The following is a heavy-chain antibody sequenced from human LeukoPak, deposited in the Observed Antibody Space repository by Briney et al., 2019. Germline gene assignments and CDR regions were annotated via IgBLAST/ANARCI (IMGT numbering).Heavy chain of an antibody. CDR2: ISYSGST. CDR3: ARDSLGYDLLTGYQNWFDP. J-gene: IGHJ5*02. V-gene: IGHV4-39*07. CDR1: GDSISRSRYF. D-gene: IGHD3-9*01. Sequence: PSETLSLTCSVSGDSISRSRYFWAWIRQPPGKGLEWIGSISYSGSTYYNPSLESRVTISLDTSKNQFSLRLTSVTAADTAVYYCARDSLGYDLLTGYQNWFDPWGQGTLVPVSS.